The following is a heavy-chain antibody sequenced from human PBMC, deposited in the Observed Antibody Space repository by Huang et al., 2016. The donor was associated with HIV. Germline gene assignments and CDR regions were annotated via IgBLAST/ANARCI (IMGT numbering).Heavy chain of an antibody. Sequence: EVQLVESGGGLVQPGGSLRLSCAASGFTFTSYWMSWVRQAPGKGLEWVAGIKTDGSEKSYVDSVKGRFTISRDNAKNSLYLQMNSLRAEDTAVYYCVRLLDHTGDYWGQEPWSPSPQ. D-gene: IGHD1-26*01. J-gene: IGHJ4*01. CDR1: GFTFTSYW. V-gene: IGHV3-7*01. CDR2: IKTDGSEK. CDR3: VRLLDHTGDY.